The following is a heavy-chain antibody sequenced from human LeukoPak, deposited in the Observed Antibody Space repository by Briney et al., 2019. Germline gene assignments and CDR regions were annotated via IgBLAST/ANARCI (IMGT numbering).Heavy chain of an antibody. CDR1: GFTFSSYS. CDR2: ISSSSSYI. D-gene: IGHD3-10*01. J-gene: IGHJ4*02. CDR3: ARDYGSGGYYFDY. Sequence: PGGSLRLSCAASGFTFSSYSMNWVRQAPGKGLEWVSSISSSSSYIYYADSVKGRFTISRDNAKNSLYLQMNSLRAEDTAVYYCARDYGSGGYYFDYWGQGTLVTVSS. V-gene: IGHV3-21*01.